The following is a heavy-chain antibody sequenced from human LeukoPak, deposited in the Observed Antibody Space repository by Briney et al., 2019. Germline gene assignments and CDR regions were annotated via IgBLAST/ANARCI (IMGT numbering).Heavy chain of an antibody. J-gene: IGHJ6*03. D-gene: IGHD5-12*01. CDR2: INTNTGNP. CDR1: GYTFTSYG. CDR3: ARRTVDIVATQSYYYYMDV. Sequence: ASVKVSCKASGYTFTSYGISWVRQAPGQGLEWMGWINTNTGNPTYDQGFTGRFVFSLDTSVSTAYLQISSLKAEDTAVYYCARRTVDIVATQSYYYYMDVWGKGTTVTVSS. V-gene: IGHV7-4-1*02.